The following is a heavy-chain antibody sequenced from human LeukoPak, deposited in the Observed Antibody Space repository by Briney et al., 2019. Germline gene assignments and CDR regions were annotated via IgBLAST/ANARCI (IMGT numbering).Heavy chain of an antibody. Sequence: ASVKVSCKASGYTFTSYDINWVRQATGQGLEWVGWMNPNSGNTGCAQKFQGRVTMTRDMSTSTVYMELSSLRSEDTAVYYCARDWGRFGHSHFDYWGQGTLVTVSS. CDR2: MNPNSGNT. CDR3: ARDWGRFGHSHFDY. J-gene: IGHJ4*02. CDR1: GYTFTSYD. V-gene: IGHV1-8*01. D-gene: IGHD3-10*01.